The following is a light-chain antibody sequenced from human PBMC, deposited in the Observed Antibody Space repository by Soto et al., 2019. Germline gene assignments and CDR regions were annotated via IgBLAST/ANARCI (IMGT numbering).Light chain of an antibody. CDR3: QQYVASPYT. J-gene: IGKJ2*01. V-gene: IGKV3-20*01. CDR2: DAS. Sequence: DSVLTPSPGTLSLSPGERATLSCGASQSINSRSLAWYQQKPGQAPRLLIYDASSRAAGSPDRFSASGSGTDDTLTISSLEPEDFAVYYCQQYVASPYTFGQGTKVDI. CDR1: QSINSRS.